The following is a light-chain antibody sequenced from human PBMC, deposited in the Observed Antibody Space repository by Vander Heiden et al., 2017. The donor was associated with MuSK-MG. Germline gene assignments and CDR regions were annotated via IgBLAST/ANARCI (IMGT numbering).Light chain of an antibody. CDR1: LRVSSGY. J-gene: IGKJ1*01. Sequence: EIVLTQSPGTLSLSPGERATLSCRASLRVSSGYLAWYQQKPGQAPRLLIHGASSRATGIPDRLSGSGSGTDFTLTISRLEPEHFAVYYCQQEYSSAGTFGHWTKVKI. CDR2: GAS. CDR3: QQEYSSAGT. V-gene: IGKV3-20*01.